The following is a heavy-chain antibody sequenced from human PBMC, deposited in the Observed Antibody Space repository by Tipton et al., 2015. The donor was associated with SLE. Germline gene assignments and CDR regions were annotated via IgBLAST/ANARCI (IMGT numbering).Heavy chain of an antibody. CDR3: ARGTMLNS. V-gene: IGHV3-74*01. J-gene: IGHJ4*02. D-gene: IGHD4/OR15-4a*01. Sequence: SLRLSCAASGFTFRSHWMHWVRQPPGKGLVGVSRINSDGSSTSYADSVRGRFTISRDNAKNTLYLQMNSLRAEDTAVYYCARGTMLNSWGQGTLVTVSS. CDR1: GFTFRSHW. CDR2: INSDGSST.